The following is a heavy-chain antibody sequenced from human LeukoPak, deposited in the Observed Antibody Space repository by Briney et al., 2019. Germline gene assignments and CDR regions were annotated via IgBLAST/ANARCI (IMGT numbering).Heavy chain of an antibody. J-gene: IGHJ5*02. D-gene: IGHD4-17*01. CDR3: ARGIPALTVTPHNWFDP. CDR1: GGSISSYY. V-gene: IGHV4-34*01. Sequence: SSETLSLTCTVSGGSISSYYWSWIRQPPGKGLEWIGEINHSGSTNYNPSLKSRVTISVDTSKNQFSLKLSSVTAADTAVYYCARGIPALTVTPHNWFDPWGQGTLVTVSS. CDR2: INHSGST.